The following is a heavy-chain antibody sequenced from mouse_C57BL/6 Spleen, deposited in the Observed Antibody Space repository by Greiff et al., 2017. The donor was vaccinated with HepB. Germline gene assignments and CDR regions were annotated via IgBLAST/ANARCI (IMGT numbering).Heavy chain of an antibody. CDR3: ARNGVYYFDY. CDR1: GYTFTSYW. Sequence: QVQLQQPGAELVKPGASVKLSCKASGYTFTSYWMQWVKQRPGQGLEWIGEIDPSDSYTNYNQKFKGKATLTVDTSSSTAYMQLSSLTSEDSAVYYCARNGVYYFDYWGQGTTLTVSS. CDR2: IDPSDSYT. V-gene: IGHV1-50*01. J-gene: IGHJ2*01.